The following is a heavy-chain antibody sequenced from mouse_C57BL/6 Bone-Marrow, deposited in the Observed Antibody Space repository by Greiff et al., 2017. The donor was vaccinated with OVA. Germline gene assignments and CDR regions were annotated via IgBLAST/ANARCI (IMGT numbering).Heavy chain of an antibody. V-gene: IGHV1-69*01. CDR2: IDPSDSYT. CDR3: AREDSRGFAY. CDR1: GYTFTSYW. Sequence: VQLAESGAELVMPGASVKLSCKASGYTFTSYWMHWVKQRPGQGLEWIGEIDPSDSYTNYNQKFKGKSTLTVDKSSSTAYMQLSSLTSEDSAVYYCAREDSRGFAYWGQGTLVTVSA. J-gene: IGHJ3*01.